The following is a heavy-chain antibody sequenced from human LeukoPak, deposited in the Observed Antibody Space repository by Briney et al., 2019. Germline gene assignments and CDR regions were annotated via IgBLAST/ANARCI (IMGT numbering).Heavy chain of an antibody. D-gene: IGHD3-22*01. CDR2: MNPNSGNT. CDR1: GYTFTSYD. Sequence: ASVKVSCKASGYTFTSYDINWVRQATGQGLEWMGWMNPNSGNTGYAQKFQGIVTMTRNTSISTAYMELSSLRSEDTAVYYCASNDRDYYDNSGAFDIWGQGTMVTVSS. J-gene: IGHJ3*02. CDR3: ASNDRDYYDNSGAFDI. V-gene: IGHV1-8*01.